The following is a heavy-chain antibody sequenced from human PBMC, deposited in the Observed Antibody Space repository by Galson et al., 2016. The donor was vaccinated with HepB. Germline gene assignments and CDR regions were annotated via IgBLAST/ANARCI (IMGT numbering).Heavy chain of an antibody. Sequence: SLRLSCAGSGFAFNKYGMHWIRQAPGKGLEWVAFIWYDGSGQYYSDSVKGRFTISRDNSRNTLSLQMNSLRAEDTAMYYCAREWRQLAGGWFDPWGQGALVIVSS. V-gene: IGHV3-33*01. J-gene: IGHJ5*02. CDR2: IWYDGSGQ. CDR3: AREWRQLAGGWFDP. D-gene: IGHD1-1*01. CDR1: GFAFNKYG.